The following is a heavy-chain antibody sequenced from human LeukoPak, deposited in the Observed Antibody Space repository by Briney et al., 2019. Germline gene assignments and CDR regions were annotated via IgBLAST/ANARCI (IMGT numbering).Heavy chain of an antibody. CDR3: ARDAGYYDSSGYSIPFDY. V-gene: IGHV1-69*05. CDR2: IIPIFGTA. D-gene: IGHD3-22*01. Sequence: SVTVSYKASGGTLNIYASIWVRQAPGQPLEGVGGIIPIFGTANYAQKLQGRVTMTTDTSTSTAYMELRSLRSDDTAVYSCARDAGYYDSSGYSIPFDYWGQGTLVTVSS. CDR1: GGTLNIYA. J-gene: IGHJ4*02.